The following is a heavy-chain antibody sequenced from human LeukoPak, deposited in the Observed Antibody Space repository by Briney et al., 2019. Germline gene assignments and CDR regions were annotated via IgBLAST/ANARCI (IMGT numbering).Heavy chain of an antibody. CDR2: INPTGGST. CDR3: ARDNSVGDNAWWFDP. V-gene: IGHV1-46*01. Sequence: GASVQVSFKASGYTFTSYYMHWVRQAPGQGLEWMRLINPTGGSTGYAQKFQGRVTMTRDMSTSTDYMELSSLRSEDTAIYYCARDNSVGDNAWWFDPWGQGTLVTVSS. D-gene: IGHD1-26*01. CDR1: GYTFTSYY. J-gene: IGHJ5*02.